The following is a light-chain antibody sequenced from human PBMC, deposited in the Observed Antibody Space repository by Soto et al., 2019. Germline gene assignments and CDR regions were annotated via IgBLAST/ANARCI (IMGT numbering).Light chain of an antibody. CDR2: DVS. CDR1: SSDVGDYNY. V-gene: IGLV2-11*01. Sequence: QSALTQPRSVSGSPGQSVTISCTGTSSDVGDYNYVSRYEQRPGKAPKVMIYDVSRRPSGVPDRFSGSKSGNTASLTISGRQAEDEADYYCCSYAGSYTWVFGGGTKLTVL. J-gene: IGLJ3*02. CDR3: CSYAGSYTWV.